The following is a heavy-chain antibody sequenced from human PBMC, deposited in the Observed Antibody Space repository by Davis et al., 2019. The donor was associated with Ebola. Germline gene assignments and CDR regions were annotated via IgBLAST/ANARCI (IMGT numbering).Heavy chain of an antibody. CDR2: INPHNGNT. J-gene: IGHJ4*02. D-gene: IGHD3/OR15-3a*01. CDR1: GYTFTNYG. Sequence: AASVKVSCKASGYTFTNYGITWVRQAPGQGLEWMGWINPHNGNTNYAQNVQGRVTMTTDTSTSTAYMEVGSLKSDDTAVYYCARDQDFRVDYWGQGTLVTVSS. V-gene: IGHV1-18*04. CDR3: ARDQDFRVDY.